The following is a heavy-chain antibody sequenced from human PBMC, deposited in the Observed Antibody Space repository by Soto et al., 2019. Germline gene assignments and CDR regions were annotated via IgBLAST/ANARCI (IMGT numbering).Heavy chain of an antibody. CDR3: ARSVFP. CDR2: IYYSGST. J-gene: IGHJ5*02. Sequence: QVQLQESGPGLVKPSQTLSLTCTVSGGSISSGGYYWNWNPQHPGKDLEWIAYIYYSGSTYYNQFLKSRVSISVDTSKNHFSMKLTSVTAADTAVYYCARSVFPWGRGTRVIVSS. V-gene: IGHV4-31*03. CDR1: GGSISSGGYY.